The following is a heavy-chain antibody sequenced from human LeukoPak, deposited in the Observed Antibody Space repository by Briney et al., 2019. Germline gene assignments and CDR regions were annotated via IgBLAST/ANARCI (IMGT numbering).Heavy chain of an antibody. CDR3: ARADASMLQLY. Sequence: SETLSLTCTVSGGSISGYYWSWIRQPPGKGLEWIGYIYYSGSTNYNPSLKSRVTISVDTSKNQFSLKLSSVTAADTAVYYCARADASMLQLYWGQGTLVTVSS. CDR2: IYYSGST. D-gene: IGHD2/OR15-2a*01. CDR1: GGSISGYY. J-gene: IGHJ4*02. V-gene: IGHV4-59*01.